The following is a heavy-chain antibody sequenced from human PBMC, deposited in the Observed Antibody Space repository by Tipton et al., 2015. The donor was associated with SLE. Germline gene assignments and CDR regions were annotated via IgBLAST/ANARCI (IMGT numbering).Heavy chain of an antibody. D-gene: IGHD3-22*01. CDR2: IFTSGNT. J-gene: IGHJ3*02. CDR1: GGSISSYY. V-gene: IGHV4-4*09. Sequence: TLSLTCTVSGGSISSYYWSWIRQPPGKGLEWIGYIFTSGNTNYNSSLKSRVTISVDTSKNHFSLKLSSVTAADTAVYYCARHSAPLNYYDSSGYFSGAFDIWGQGTMVTVSS. CDR3: ARHSAPLNYYDSSGYFSGAFDI.